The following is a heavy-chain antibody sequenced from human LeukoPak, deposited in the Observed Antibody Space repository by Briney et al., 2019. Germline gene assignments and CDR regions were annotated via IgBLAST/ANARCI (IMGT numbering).Heavy chain of an antibody. V-gene: IGHV3-33*01. CDR3: ARDRGVAAHLDY. Sequence: GGSLRLSCAASGFTFRNYGMHWVRQAPGKGLEWVAVIWFDGTNKYYADSVRGRFTISRDNSKNPLYLQMSSLRAEDTAVYYCARDRGVAAHLDYWGQGTLVTVSS. J-gene: IGHJ4*02. D-gene: IGHD5-12*01. CDR2: IWFDGTNK. CDR1: GFTFRNYG.